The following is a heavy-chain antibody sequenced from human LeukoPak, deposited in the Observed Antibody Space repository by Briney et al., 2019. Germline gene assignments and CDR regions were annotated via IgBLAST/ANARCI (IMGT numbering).Heavy chain of an antibody. V-gene: IGHV4-39*01. D-gene: IGHD6-6*01. CDR1: GGSISSSSYY. J-gene: IGHJ4*02. CDR2: IYYSGST. CDR3: ASFEYSSSWGRFDY. Sequence: PSETLSLTCTVSGGSISSSSYYWGWIRQPPGKGLEWIGSIYYSGSTYYNPSLRSRVTISVDTSKNQFSLKLSSVTAADTAVYYCASFEYSSSWGRFDYWGQGTLVTVSS.